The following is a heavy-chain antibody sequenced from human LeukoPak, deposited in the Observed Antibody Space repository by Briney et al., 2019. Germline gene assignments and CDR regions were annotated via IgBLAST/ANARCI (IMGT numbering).Heavy chain of an antibody. CDR1: RFTFSTND. Sequence: GGSLRLSCVVSRFTFSTNDLNWVRQAPGKGLEWVSTFSVSGGSTYYADSVKGRFTISRDNSKNTLYLQMNSLRAEDTAVYYWAKGGWMEVWGKGTTVTVSS. J-gene: IGHJ6*04. CDR3: AKGGWMEV. CDR2: FSVSGGST. D-gene: IGHD3-16*01. V-gene: IGHV3-23*01.